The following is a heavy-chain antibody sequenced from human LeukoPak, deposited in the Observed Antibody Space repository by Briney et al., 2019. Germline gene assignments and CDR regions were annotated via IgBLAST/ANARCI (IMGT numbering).Heavy chain of an antibody. V-gene: IGHV5-51*01. CDR3: ARISGSYPFDY. CDR1: GYTFSNYW. J-gene: IGHJ4*02. D-gene: IGHD1-26*01. Sequence: GESLKISCKGSGYTFSNYWNGWVRQMPGKGLEWMGIIYPGDSDARYSPSFQGQVTISADKSISTAYLQWGSLKASDSAIYYCARISGSYPFDYWGQGTLVTVSS. CDR2: IYPGDSDA.